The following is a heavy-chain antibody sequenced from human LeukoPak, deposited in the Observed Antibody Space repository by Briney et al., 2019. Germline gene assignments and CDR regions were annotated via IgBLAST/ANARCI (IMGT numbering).Heavy chain of an antibody. Sequence: GASVKVSCKASGYTFTSYGISWVRQAPGQGLEWMGWISAYNGNTNYAQKLQGRVTMTTDTSTSTAYMELRSLRSDDTAVYYCARDPRHPYYDILTGYYEVFSFDYWGQGTLVTVSS. CDR2: ISAYNGNT. J-gene: IGHJ4*02. V-gene: IGHV1-18*01. CDR3: ARDPRHPYYDILTGYYEVFSFDY. D-gene: IGHD3-9*01. CDR1: GYTFTSYG.